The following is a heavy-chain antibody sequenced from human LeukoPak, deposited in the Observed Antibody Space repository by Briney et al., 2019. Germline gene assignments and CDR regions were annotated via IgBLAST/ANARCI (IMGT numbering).Heavy chain of an antibody. J-gene: IGHJ4*02. CDR1: GGSFSSYY. CDR3: ARSGYGGNRPEAY. CDR2: INHSGST. D-gene: IGHD4-23*01. V-gene: IGHV4-34*01. Sequence: SETLSLTCAVYGGSFSSYYWSWIRQPPGKGLEWIGEINHSGSTNYNPSLKSRVTISVDTSKNQFSLKLSSVTAADTAVYYCARSGYGGNRPEAYWGQGTLVTVSS.